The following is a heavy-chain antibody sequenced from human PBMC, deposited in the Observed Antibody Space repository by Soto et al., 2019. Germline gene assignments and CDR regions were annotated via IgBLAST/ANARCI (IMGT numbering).Heavy chain of an antibody. CDR3: TTGLDGSYYGY. Sequence: GGSLRLSCAASGLTFSNAWMSWVRQAPGKGLEWVGRIKSKTDGGTTDYAAPVKGRFTISRDDSKNTLYLQMNSLKTEDTAVYYCTTGLDGSYYGYWGQGTLVTVSS. D-gene: IGHD6-19*01. J-gene: IGHJ4*02. V-gene: IGHV3-15*01. CDR1: GLTFSNAW. CDR2: IKSKTDGGTT.